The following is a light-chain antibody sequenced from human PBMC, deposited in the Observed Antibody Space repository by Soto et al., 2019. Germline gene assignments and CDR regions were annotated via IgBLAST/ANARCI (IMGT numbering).Light chain of an antibody. CDR2: GSS. J-gene: IGKJ2*01. CDR3: QQYGSSPPYT. CDR1: QSVSNNY. V-gene: IGKV3-20*01. Sequence: EGVLTQSPGTLSLSPGERATLSCRASQSVSNNYLAWYQQKPGQSPKLLIFGSSDRATGIPDRFRGSGSGTDFTLTISSLEPEDFAVYYCQQYGSSPPYTFGQETKLEIK.